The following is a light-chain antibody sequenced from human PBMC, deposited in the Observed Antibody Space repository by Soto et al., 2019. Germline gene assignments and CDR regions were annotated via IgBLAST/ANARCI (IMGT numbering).Light chain of an antibody. J-gene: IGKJ5*01. CDR2: DAS. V-gene: IGKV1-33*01. CDR3: QQYDNLLSIT. CDR1: QDISNY. Sequence: DIQMTQSPSSLSASVGDRVTITCQASQDISNYLNWYQQKPGKAPKLLIYDASNLETGVPSRFSGSGSGTDFTFTISSLQPEDIAIYYCQQYDNLLSITFGQGTRLEIK.